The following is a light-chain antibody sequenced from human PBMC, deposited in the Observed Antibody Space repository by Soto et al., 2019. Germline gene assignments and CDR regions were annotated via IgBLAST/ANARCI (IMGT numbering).Light chain of an antibody. CDR2: GAS. CDR1: QSVSSSY. CDR3: QQYGSPPWT. Sequence: EVMLTQSPGTVSLSPGERATLSCRASQSVSSSYLAWYQQKPGQAPRLLIYGASSRATGIPDRFSGSGSGTDFTLTISRLEPEDFAVYYCQQYGSPPWTFGQGTKVDI. J-gene: IGKJ1*01. V-gene: IGKV3-20*01.